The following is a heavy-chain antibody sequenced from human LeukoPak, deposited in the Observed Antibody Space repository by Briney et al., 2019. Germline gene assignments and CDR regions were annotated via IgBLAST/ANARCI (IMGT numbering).Heavy chain of an antibody. D-gene: IGHD2-2*01. Sequence: SETLSLTCTVYGGSVSSGSYYWSWIRQPPGKGLEWIGYIYYSGSTNYNPSLKSRVTISVDTSKNQFSLKLSSVTAADTAVYYCARVGCSSTSCYFDYWGQGTLVTVSS. CDR2: IYYSGST. J-gene: IGHJ4*02. CDR1: GGSVSSGSYY. V-gene: IGHV4-61*01. CDR3: ARVGCSSTSCYFDY.